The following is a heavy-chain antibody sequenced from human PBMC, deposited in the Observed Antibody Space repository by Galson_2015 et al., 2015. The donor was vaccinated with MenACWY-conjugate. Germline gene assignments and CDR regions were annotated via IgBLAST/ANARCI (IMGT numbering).Heavy chain of an antibody. J-gene: IGHJ6*02. CDR3: ARGHYGMDV. CDR2: IKKDGSEK. CDR1: GFTFRNYW. V-gene: IGHV3-7*03. Sequence: SLRLSCAASGFTFRNYWMTWVRQAPGKGLEWVASIKKDGSEKYYADSVKGRFTISRDNVKNSLYLEMNSLRVEDTAVYSCARGHYGMDVWGQGTTVTASS.